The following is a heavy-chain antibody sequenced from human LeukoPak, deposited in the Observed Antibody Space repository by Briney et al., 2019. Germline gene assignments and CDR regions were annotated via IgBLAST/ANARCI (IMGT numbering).Heavy chain of an antibody. D-gene: IGHD3-16*02. J-gene: IGHJ4*02. CDR3: ARARIMITFGGVIVRYYFDY. CDR1: GGSFSGYY. CDR2: IYYSGST. V-gene: IGHV4-34*01. Sequence: SETLSLTCAIYGGSFSGYYWSWIRQPPGKGLEWIGYIYYSGSTNYNPSLKSRVTISVDTSKNQFSLKLSSVTAADTAVYYCARARIMITFGGVIVRYYFDYWGQGTLVTVSS.